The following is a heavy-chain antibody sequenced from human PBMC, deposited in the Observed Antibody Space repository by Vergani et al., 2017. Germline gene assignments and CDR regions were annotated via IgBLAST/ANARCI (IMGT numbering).Heavy chain of an antibody. J-gene: IGHJ6*02. CDR2: IYPGDSDT. CDR1: GYSFTSYW. D-gene: IGHD3-22*01. Sequence: EVQLVPSGAEVKTPGESLKISCKGSGYSFTSYWIGWVRQMPGKGLEWMGIIYPGDSDTRYSPSFQGQVTISADKSISTAYLQWSSLKASDTAMYYCARHGNYYDSSGYGYYGMDVWGQGTMVTVSS. CDR3: ARHGNYYDSSGYGYYGMDV. V-gene: IGHV5-51*01.